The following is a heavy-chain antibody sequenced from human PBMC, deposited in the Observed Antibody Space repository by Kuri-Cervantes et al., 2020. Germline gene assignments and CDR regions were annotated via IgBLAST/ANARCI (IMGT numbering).Heavy chain of an antibody. CDR1: GFTFSNAW. Sequence: GESLKISCAASGFTFSNAWMSWVRQAPGKGLEWVGRIKSKTDGGTTDYAAPVKGRFTISRDDSKNTLYLQMNSLKTEDTAVYYCTTFKCSGSSCYWGYYMDAWGKGTTVTVSS. CDR2: IKSKTDGGTT. D-gene: IGHD2-15*01. J-gene: IGHJ6*03. V-gene: IGHV3-15*01. CDR3: TTFKCSGSSCYWGYYMDA.